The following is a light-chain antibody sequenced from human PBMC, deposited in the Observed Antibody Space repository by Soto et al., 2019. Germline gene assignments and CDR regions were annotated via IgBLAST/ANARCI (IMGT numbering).Light chain of an antibody. V-gene: IGKV3-20*01. J-gene: IGKJ5*01. Sequence: EVVLTLSAGTLSLSPGERGPLSCRASQSVSSSYLAWSQKNPGQGTRFLIYGASSRATGIPDRFSGSGPGTDFTPTISSLEPEDLAVYYCQQYGSSPTWTFGQGTRLANK. CDR1: QSVSSSY. CDR2: GAS. CDR3: QQYGSSPTWT.